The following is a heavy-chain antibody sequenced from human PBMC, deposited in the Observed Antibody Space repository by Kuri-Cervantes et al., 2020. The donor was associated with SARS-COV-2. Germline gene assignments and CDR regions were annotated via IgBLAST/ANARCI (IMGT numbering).Heavy chain of an antibody. CDR2: INPNSGGT. Sequence: VKVSCKASGYTFTGYYMHWVRQAPGQGLEWMGWINPNSGGTNYAQKFQGRVTMTRDTSISTAYMELSRLRSDDTAVYYCARVAVGATHPNYYMDVWGKGTTVTVSS. CDR1: GYTFTGYY. CDR3: ARVAVGATHPNYYMDV. D-gene: IGHD1-26*01. V-gene: IGHV1-2*02. J-gene: IGHJ6*03.